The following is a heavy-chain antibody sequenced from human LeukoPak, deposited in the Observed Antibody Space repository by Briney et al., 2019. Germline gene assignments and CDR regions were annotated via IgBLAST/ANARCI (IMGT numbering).Heavy chain of an antibody. D-gene: IGHD5-24*01. V-gene: IGHV4-39*02. CDR3: AGDGYKYYFDY. CDR2: VYYSGST. J-gene: IGHJ4*02. CDR1: GGSISSSSYY. Sequence: KPSETQSLTCTVSGGSISSSSYYWGWIRQPPGEGLEWIGSVYYSGSTYYNPSLKSRVTISVDTSQNQFSLKLTSVTATETAVYYCAGDGYKYYFDYWGQGTLVTVSS.